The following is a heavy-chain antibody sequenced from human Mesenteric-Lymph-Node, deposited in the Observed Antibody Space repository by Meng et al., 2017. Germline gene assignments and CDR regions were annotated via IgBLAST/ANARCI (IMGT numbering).Heavy chain of an antibody. CDR3: ARDQGFYYYDSTGFDP. J-gene: IGHJ5*02. CDR2: ISYDGSNK. V-gene: IGHV3-30*01. CDR1: GFTFSSYA. D-gene: IGHD3-22*01. Sequence: GESLKISCAASGFTFSSYAMHWVRQAPGKGLERVAVISYDGSNKYYADSVKGRFTISRDNSKNTLYLQMNSLRAEDTAVYYCARDQGFYYYDSTGFDPWGQGTLVTVSS.